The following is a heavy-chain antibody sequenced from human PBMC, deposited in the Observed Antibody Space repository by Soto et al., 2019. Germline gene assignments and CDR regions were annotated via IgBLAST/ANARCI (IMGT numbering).Heavy chain of an antibody. D-gene: IGHD2-15*01. V-gene: IGHV3-11*01. J-gene: IGHJ6*02. CDR1: GFTFSDYY. CDR2: ISSSGSTI. Sequence: GGSLRLSCAASGFTFSDYYMSWIRQAPGKGLEWVSYISSSGSTIYYADSVKGRFTISRDNAKNSLYLQMNSLRAEDTAVYYCARDKPDCSGGSCYSGYYYYGMDVWGQGTTVTVSS. CDR3: ARDKPDCSGGSCYSGYYYYGMDV.